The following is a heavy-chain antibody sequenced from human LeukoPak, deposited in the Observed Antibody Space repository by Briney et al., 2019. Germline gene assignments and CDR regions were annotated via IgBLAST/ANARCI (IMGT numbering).Heavy chain of an antibody. J-gene: IGHJ4*02. CDR3: ASEDYDFWSGRQRYYFDY. V-gene: IGHV4-4*07. CDR1: GGSISSYY. CDR2: TYTSGST. D-gene: IGHD3-3*01. Sequence: SETLSLTCTVSGGSISSYYWSWIRQPAGKGLEWIGRTYTSGSTNYNPSLKSRVTMSVDTSKNQFSLKLSSVTAADTAVYYCASEDYDFWSGRQRYYFDYWGQGTLVTVSS.